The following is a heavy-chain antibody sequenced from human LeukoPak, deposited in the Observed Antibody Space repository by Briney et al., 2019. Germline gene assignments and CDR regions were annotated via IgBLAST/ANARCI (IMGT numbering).Heavy chain of an antibody. V-gene: IGHV4-59*01. CDR1: DDSINNYY. Sequence: SETLSLTCTVSDDSINNYYWNWIRQPPGKGLEWIGYIYDSGGTNYNPSLKSRVTMSLDTSKRQFSLKLRSVTDADTALYYCARRRGSGRLDWFDPWGQGILVTVSS. D-gene: IGHD6-25*01. CDR2: IYDSGGT. CDR3: ARRRGSGRLDWFDP. J-gene: IGHJ5*02.